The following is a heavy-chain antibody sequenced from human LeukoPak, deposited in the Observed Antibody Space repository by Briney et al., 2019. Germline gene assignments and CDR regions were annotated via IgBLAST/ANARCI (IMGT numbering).Heavy chain of an antibody. CDR2: ISYDGSSK. Sequence: GGSLRLSCAASGFTFSTYAMHWVRQAPGKGLEWVAVISYDGSSKYYADSVKGRFTISRDNSKNTLYLQMNSLRAEDTAVYYCAREWDQGCYDSSGYWLSYGMDVWGQGTTVTVSS. CDR3: AREWDQGCYDSSGYWLSYGMDV. CDR1: GFTFSTYA. V-gene: IGHV3-30-3*01. J-gene: IGHJ6*02. D-gene: IGHD3-22*01.